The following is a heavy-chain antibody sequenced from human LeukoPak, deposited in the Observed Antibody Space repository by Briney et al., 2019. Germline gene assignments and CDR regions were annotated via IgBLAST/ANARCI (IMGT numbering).Heavy chain of an antibody. CDR1: GFTFSSCA. V-gene: IGHV3-48*04. J-gene: IGHJ4*02. D-gene: IGHD3-10*01. Sequence: GGSLRLSCAASGFTFSSCAMNWVRQAPGKGLEWVSYISSSSSTIYYADSVKGRFTISRDNAKNSLYLQMNSLRAEDTAVYYCARDSKVRGVDFDYWGQGTLVTVSS. CDR2: ISSSSSTI. CDR3: ARDSKVRGVDFDY.